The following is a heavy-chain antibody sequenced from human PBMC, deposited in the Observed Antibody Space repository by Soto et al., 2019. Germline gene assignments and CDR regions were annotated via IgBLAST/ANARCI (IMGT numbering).Heavy chain of an antibody. V-gene: IGHV4-39*01. CDR1: GGSISSSSYY. D-gene: IGHD2-15*01. Sequence: QLQLQESGPGLVKPSKTLSLTCTVSGGSISSSSYYWGWIRQPPGKGLEWIGSIYYSGSTYYNPSLKSRVTISVDTSKNQFSLKLSSVTAADTAVYYCARLVDIVVVVAATQSVWGQGTLVTVSS. CDR3: ARLVDIVVVVAATQSV. J-gene: IGHJ4*02. CDR2: IYYSGST.